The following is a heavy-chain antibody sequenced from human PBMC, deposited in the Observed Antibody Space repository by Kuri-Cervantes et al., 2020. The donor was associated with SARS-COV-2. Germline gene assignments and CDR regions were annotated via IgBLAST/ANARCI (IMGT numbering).Heavy chain of an antibody. J-gene: IGHJ4*02. D-gene: IGHD2-2*01. CDR1: GFTFSNAW. Sequence: ETLSLTCAASGFTFSNAWMSWVRQAPGKGLEWVSAISGSGGSTYYADSVKGRFTISRDNSKNTLYLQMNSLRAEDTAVYYCAKGFVPAAPRGDYWGQGTLVTVSS. V-gene: IGHV3-23*01. CDR2: ISGSGGST. CDR3: AKGFVPAAPRGDY.